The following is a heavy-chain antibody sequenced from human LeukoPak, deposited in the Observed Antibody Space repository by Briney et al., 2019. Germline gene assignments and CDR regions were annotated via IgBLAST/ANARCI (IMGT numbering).Heavy chain of an antibody. Sequence: SETLSLTCTVSGGSISSYYWSWIRQPAGKGLEWIGRIYTSGSTNYNPSLKSRVTISVDKSKNQFSLKLSSVTAADTAVYYCARDPGTPLDCYYMDLWGKGTTVTVSS. CDR3: ARDPGTPLDCYYMDL. J-gene: IGHJ6*03. CDR2: IYTSGST. V-gene: IGHV4-4*07. CDR1: GGSISSYY. D-gene: IGHD1-7*01.